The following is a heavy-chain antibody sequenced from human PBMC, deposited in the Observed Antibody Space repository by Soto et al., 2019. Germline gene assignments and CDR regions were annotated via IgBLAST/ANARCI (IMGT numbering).Heavy chain of an antibody. J-gene: IGHJ6*02. CDR2: ISGYNGKT. V-gene: IGHV1-18*01. CDR1: GYTFTSYG. Sequence: ASVKVSCKASGYTFTSYGISWVRQAPGQGLEWMGWISGYNGKTNYAQKVQDRVTMTTDTSKNQFSLKLSSVTAADTAVYYCARVTGRYYYGMDVWGQGTTVTVSS. CDR3: ARVTGRYYYGMDV.